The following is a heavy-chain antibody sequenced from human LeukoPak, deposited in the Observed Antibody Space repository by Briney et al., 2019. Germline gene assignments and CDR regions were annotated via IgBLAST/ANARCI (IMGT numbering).Heavy chain of an antibody. CDR2: ITPIFGTA. V-gene: IGHV1-69*01. CDR3: ARATSAGTTKWFDP. D-gene: IGHD1-7*01. Sequence: SVKVSCKASGGTFSSYAISWVRQAPGQGLEWMGGITPIFGTANYAQKFQGRVTITADESTSTAYMELSSLRSEDTAVYYCARATSAGTTKWFDPWGQGTLVTVSS. CDR1: GGTFSSYA. J-gene: IGHJ5*02.